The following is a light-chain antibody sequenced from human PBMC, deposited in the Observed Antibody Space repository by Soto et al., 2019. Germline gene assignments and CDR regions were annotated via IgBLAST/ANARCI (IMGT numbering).Light chain of an antibody. J-gene: IGLJ1*01. V-gene: IGLV2-14*03. CDR2: NVY. Sequence: QSALTQPASVSGSPGQSITLSCTGTNSDVGSYNYVSWHQQHPGKAPKLMIYNVYDRPSGISNRVSGSKSGNTASLTISGLQGEDEADYYCSSYTSSRTYVFGTGTKLTVL. CDR3: SSYTSSRTYV. CDR1: NSDVGSYNY.